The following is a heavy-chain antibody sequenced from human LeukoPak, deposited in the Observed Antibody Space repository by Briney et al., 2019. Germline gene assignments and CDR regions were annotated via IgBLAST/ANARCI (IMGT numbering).Heavy chain of an antibody. V-gene: IGHV3-48*04. CDR3: ARAQYSSSWPDFDY. Sequence: PGGSLRLSCAASGFTFSSYSMNWVRQAPGKGLEWVSYISSSGSTIYYADSVKGRFTISRDNAKNSLYLQMNSLRAEDTAVYYCARAQYSSSWPDFDYWGQGTLVTVSS. CDR2: ISSSGSTI. CDR1: GFTFSSYS. J-gene: IGHJ4*02. D-gene: IGHD6-13*01.